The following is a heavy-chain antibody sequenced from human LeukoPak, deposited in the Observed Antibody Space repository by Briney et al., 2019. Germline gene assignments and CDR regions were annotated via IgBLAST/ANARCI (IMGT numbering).Heavy chain of an antibody. V-gene: IGHV3-74*01. Sequence: GGSLRLSCAASGFTFSNFWMHWVRQAPGKGLVWVALIYGDGSFTRYADSVKGRFTISRDNAKNTVYLQMNSLRVEDTAVYYCARDDLGYCSSTSCYEFSGFDYWGQGTLVTVSS. CDR1: GFTFSNFW. D-gene: IGHD2-2*01. CDR3: ARDDLGYCSSTSCYEFSGFDY. CDR2: IYGDGSFT. J-gene: IGHJ4*02.